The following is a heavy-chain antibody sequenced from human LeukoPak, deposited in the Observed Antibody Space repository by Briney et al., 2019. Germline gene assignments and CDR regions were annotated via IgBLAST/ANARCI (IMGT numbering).Heavy chain of an antibody. CDR1: GYTFTCYG. J-gene: IGHJ4*02. V-gene: IGHV1-18*01. Sequence: ASVKVSCKASGYTFTCYGISWVRQAPGQGLEWMGWISAYNGNTDCAQKLQGRVTMTTDTSTSTAYMELRSLRSDDTAVYYCARVFSSGYYHDYWGQGTLVTVSS. D-gene: IGHD3-22*01. CDR3: ARVFSSGYYHDY. CDR2: ISAYNGNT.